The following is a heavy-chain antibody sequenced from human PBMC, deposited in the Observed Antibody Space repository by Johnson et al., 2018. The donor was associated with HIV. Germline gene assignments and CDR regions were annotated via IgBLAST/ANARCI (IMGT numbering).Heavy chain of an antibody. V-gene: IGHV3-11*01. CDR1: GFTFSDYY. CDR2: ISSSGSAI. D-gene: IGHD3-10*01. CDR3: ARDPNYNSVDAFDI. J-gene: IGHJ3*02. Sequence: QVQLVESGGGLVKPGGSLRLSCAGSGFTFSDYYMNWIRQAPGKGLEWVSYISSSGSAIYYADSVKGRFTISRDNAKNSLYLQMNSLRDEDTALYYCARDPNYNSVDAFDIWGQGTMVTVSS.